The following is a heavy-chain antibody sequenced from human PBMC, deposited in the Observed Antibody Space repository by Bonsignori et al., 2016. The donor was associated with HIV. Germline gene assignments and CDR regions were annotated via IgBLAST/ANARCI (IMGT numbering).Heavy chain of an antibody. CDR2: ISSSGSTI. CDR1: GFTFSSYE. J-gene: IGHJ3*02. V-gene: IGHV3-48*03. CDR3: ARDSYGSGSYYVDAFDI. D-gene: IGHD3-10*01. Sequence: GESLKISCAASGFTFSSYEMNWVRQAPGKGLEWVSYISSSGSTIYYADSVKGRFTISRDNAKNSLYLQMNSLRAEDTAVYYCARDSYGSGSYYVDAFDIWGQGTMVTVSS.